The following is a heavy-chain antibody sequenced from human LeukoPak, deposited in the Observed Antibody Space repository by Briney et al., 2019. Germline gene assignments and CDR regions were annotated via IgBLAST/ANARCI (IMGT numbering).Heavy chain of an antibody. CDR2: INPSGGST. CDR3: ASNGVGVYYFDY. D-gene: IGHD2-2*01. J-gene: IGHJ4*02. Sequence: ASVKVSCKASGGTFTSYYMHWVRQAPGQGLEWMGIINPSGGSTSYAQKFQGRVTMTRDTSTSTVYMELSSLRSEDTAVYYCASNGVGVYYFDYWGQGTLVTVSS. CDR1: GGTFTSYY. V-gene: IGHV1-46*01.